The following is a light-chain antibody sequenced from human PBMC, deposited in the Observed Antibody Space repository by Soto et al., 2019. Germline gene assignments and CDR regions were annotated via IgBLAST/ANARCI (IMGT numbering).Light chain of an antibody. CDR2: DAS. CDR1: QSVGSS. J-gene: IGKJ4*01. V-gene: IGKV3-11*01. CDR3: QHLSGWPLVWT. Sequence: EIVLTQSPATLSLSPGNIATLSCRVSQSVGSSLAWYQQKPGQAPRLLIYDASNRATGIPARFSGSVSGTDFTLTISSLEPEDFAVYYCQHLSGWPLVWTFGGGTKVEIK.